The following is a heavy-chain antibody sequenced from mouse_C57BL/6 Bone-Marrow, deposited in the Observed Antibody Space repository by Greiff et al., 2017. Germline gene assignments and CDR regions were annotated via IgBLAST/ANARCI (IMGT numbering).Heavy chain of an antibody. Sequence: QVQLKQSGAELARPGASVKLSCKASGYTFTSYGISWVKQRTGQGLEWIGEIYPRSGNTYYNEKFKGQATLTADKSSSTAYMELRSLTSEDSAVXFWSILRLRRSWYFDVWGTGTTVTVAS. CDR3: SILRLRRSWYFDV. CDR1: GYTFTSYG. D-gene: IGHD2-4*01. CDR2: IYPRSGNT. J-gene: IGHJ1*03. V-gene: IGHV1-81*01.